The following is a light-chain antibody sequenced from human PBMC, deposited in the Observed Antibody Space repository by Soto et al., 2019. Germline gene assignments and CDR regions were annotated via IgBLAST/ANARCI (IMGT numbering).Light chain of an antibody. Sequence: EIVLTQSPDTLCLSPRERATLSYRASESVTSSHIAWYQQKPGQAPRLLIYSASSRATGIPDRFSGSGSGTDFTLTISTLEPEDFAVYYCQYYGRTRNTFGQGTRLEIK. CDR2: SAS. CDR3: QYYGRTRNT. J-gene: IGKJ5*01. V-gene: IGKV3-20*01. CDR1: ESVTSSH.